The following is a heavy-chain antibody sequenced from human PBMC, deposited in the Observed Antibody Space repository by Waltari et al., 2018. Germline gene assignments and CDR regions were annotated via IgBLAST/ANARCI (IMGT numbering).Heavy chain of an antibody. CDR2: ISSSGSTI. J-gene: IGHJ6*02. V-gene: IGHV3-48*03. D-gene: IGHD3-3*01. CDR1: GFTFSSYE. CDR3: ARAGSPDVLRFLEHGMDV. Sequence: EVQLVESGGGLVQPGGSLRLSCAASGFTFSSYEMNWVRQAPGKGLEWVSYISSSGSTIYYADSVKGRFTISRDNAKNSLYLQMNSLRAEDTAVYYCARAGSPDVLRFLEHGMDVWGQGTTVTVSS.